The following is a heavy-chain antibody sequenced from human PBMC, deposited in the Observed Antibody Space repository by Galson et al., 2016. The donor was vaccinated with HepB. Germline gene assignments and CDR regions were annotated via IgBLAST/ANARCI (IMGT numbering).Heavy chain of an antibody. CDR1: GFTFSRYA. Sequence: SLRLSCAASGFTFSRYAMSWVRQAPGKGLEWVSAISGSGDHTNNADSVKGRFTISRDSSKSTIYLQMNSVRVDDTAVYFCAKAGYSARWYVGPVDYWGQGTLVSVSS. J-gene: IGHJ4*02. CDR2: ISGSGDHT. D-gene: IGHD5-12*01. CDR3: AKAGYSARWYVGPVDY. V-gene: IGHV3-23*01.